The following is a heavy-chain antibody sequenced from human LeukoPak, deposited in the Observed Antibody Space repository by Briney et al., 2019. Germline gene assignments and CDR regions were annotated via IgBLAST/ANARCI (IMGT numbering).Heavy chain of an antibody. CDR1: GGSISSGGYS. J-gene: IGHJ5*02. D-gene: IGHD5-24*01. V-gene: IGHV4-30-2*03. CDR3: AKGDGYNSNWFDP. CDR2: IYYSVTT. Sequence: SQTLSLTCAVSGGSISSGGYSWSWIRQPPGKGLEWIGYIYYSVTTYYNPSLKSRVTISVDTSKNQFSLKLSSVTAADTAVYYCAKGDGYNSNWFDPWGRGTLVTVSS.